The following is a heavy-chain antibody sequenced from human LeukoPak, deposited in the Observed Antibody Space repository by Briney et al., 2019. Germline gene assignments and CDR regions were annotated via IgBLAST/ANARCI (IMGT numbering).Heavy chain of an antibody. Sequence: SETLSLTCTVSGGSISSYYWSWIRQPPGKGLEWIGYIYYSGSTNYNPSLESRVTISVDTSKNQFSLKLSSVTAADTAVYYCARDIERLGAFDIWGQGTMVTVSS. CDR1: GGSISSYY. CDR3: ARDIERLGAFDI. V-gene: IGHV4-59*12. D-gene: IGHD3-16*01. CDR2: IYYSGST. J-gene: IGHJ3*02.